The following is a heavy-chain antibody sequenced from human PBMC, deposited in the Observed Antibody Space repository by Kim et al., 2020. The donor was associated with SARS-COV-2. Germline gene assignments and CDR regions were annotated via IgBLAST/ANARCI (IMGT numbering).Heavy chain of an antibody. CDR2: IYYSGST. D-gene: IGHD1-26*01. CDR1: GGSISSSSYY. J-gene: IGHJ4*02. V-gene: IGHV4-39*01. Sequence: SETLSLTCTVSGGSISSSSYYWGWIRQPPGKGLEWIGSIYYSGSTYYNPSLKSRVTISVDTSKNQFSLKLSSVTAADTAVYYCASRGRSYLIHSSDYWGQGTLVTVSS. CDR3: ASRGRSYLIHSSDY.